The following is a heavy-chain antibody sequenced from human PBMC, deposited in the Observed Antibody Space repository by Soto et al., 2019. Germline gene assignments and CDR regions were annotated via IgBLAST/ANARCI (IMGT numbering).Heavy chain of an antibody. CDR2: INAGNDNT. CDR1: GYTLTSHD. CDR3: ARYSWDAPSYYGMDV. J-gene: IGHJ6*02. Sequence: QVQLVQSGAEEKKPGASVKVSCKASGYTLTSHDVHWVRQAPGQRLEWMGWINAGNDNTQYSQKFQGRVTFTRDTSGSTVYMELSGLKSEDTAVYYCARYSWDAPSYYGMDVWGQGTTVTVSS. V-gene: IGHV1-3*05. D-gene: IGHD1-1*01.